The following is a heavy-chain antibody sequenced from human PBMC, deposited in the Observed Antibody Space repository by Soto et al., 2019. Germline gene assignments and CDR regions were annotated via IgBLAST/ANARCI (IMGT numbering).Heavy chain of an antibody. V-gene: IGHV3-74*03. D-gene: IGHD2-2*01. J-gene: IGHJ4*02. Sequence: GGSLRLSCAASGFPFSSYWMHWVRQAPGKGLVWVSCINGDASSITYADSVKGRFTISRDNAKNTLYLQMNSLRAEDAAVYYCTRRGCSTTGCYFNWGRGTLVTVSS. CDR1: GFPFSSYW. CDR3: TRRGCSTTGCYFN. CDR2: INGDASSI.